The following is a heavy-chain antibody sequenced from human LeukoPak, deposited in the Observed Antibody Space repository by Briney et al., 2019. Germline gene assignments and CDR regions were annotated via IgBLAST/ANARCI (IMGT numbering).Heavy chain of an antibody. J-gene: IGHJ3*02. D-gene: IGHD6-19*01. V-gene: IGHV1-8*03. CDR2: VNPNSGNT. CDR1: GYIFSTYD. Sequence: ASVKVSCKASGYIFSTYDIHWVRQATGQGLEWMGWVNPNSGNTDFGQKFQGRLTITRNTSISTVYMELSSLRSEDTAVYYCARDSAMGSGWRTDAFDIWGQGTMVTVSS. CDR3: ARDSAMGSGWRTDAFDI.